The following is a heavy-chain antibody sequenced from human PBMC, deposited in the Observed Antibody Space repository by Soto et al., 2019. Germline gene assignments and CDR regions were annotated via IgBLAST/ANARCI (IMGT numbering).Heavy chain of an antibody. CDR1: GGSISSGGYS. Sequence: SETLSLTCAVSGGSISSGGYSWSWIRQPPGKGLEWIGYIYHSGSTYYNPSLKSRVTISVDRSKNQFSLELGSLTSEDTAVYYCARGGGIVVVTAPYDHWGQGTLVTVSS. D-gene: IGHD2-21*02. CDR2: IYHSGST. CDR3: ARGGGIVVVTAPYDH. J-gene: IGHJ4*02. V-gene: IGHV4-30-2*01.